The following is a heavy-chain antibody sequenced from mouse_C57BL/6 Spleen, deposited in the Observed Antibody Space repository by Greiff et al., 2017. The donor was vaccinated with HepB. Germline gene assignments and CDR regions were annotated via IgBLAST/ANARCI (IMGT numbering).Heavy chain of an antibody. D-gene: IGHD2-4*01. CDR3: ARGKDLDYDYDGRMFDV. CDR1: GYTFTSYW. Sequence: VQLQQPGAELVKPGASVKLSCKASGYTFTSYWMHWVKQRPGRGLEWTGRIDPNSGGTKYNEKFKSKATLTVDKPSSTAYMQLSSLTSEDSAVYYCARGKDLDYDYDGRMFDVWGKGNTVTVSS. CDR2: IDPNSGGT. J-gene: IGHJ1*03. V-gene: IGHV1-72*01.